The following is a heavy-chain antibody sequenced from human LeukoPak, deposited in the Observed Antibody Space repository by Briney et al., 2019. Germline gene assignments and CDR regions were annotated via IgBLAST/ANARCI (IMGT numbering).Heavy chain of an antibody. CDR2: IYYSGST. V-gene: IGHV4-30-4*01. CDR1: GGSISSVDYY. CDR3: ARAGDSSGPYYYYGMDV. J-gene: IGHJ6*02. Sequence: SETLSLTCTVSGGSISSVDYYWSRIRQPPGKGLEWIGYIYYSGSTYYNPSLKSRVTISVDTSKNQFSLKLSSVTAADTAVYYCARAGDSSGPYYYYGMDVWGQGTTVTVSS. D-gene: IGHD3-22*01.